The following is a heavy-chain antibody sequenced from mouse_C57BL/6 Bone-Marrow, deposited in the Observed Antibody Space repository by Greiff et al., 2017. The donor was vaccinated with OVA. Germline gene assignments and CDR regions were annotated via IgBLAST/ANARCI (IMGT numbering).Heavy chain of an antibody. CDR3: ARGYGNYGEFAY. CDR1: GFNIKDYY. CDR2: IDPEDGET. Sequence: VQLQQSGAELVKPGASVKLSCTASGFNIKDYYMHWVKQRTEQGLEWIGRIDPEDGETKYAPKFPGKATITADTSSNTAYLQLSSLTSEDTAVYYCARGYGNYGEFAYWGQGTLVTVSA. V-gene: IGHV14-2*01. D-gene: IGHD2-10*02. J-gene: IGHJ3*01.